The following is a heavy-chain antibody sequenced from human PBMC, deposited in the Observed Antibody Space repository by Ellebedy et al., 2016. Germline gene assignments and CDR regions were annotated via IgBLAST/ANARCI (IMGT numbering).Heavy chain of an antibody. D-gene: IGHD6-13*01. V-gene: IGHV1-8*01. J-gene: IGHJ6*02. CDR3: ARGGGGSWYIPYYYYGMDV. CDR2: MNPNSGNT. CDR1: RYTFTSYD. Sequence: ASVKVSXKASRYTFTSYDINWVRQATGQGLEWMGWMNPNSGNTGYAQKFQGRVTMTRNTSISTAYMELSSLRSEDTAVYYCARGGGGSWYIPYYYYGMDVWGQGTTVTVSS.